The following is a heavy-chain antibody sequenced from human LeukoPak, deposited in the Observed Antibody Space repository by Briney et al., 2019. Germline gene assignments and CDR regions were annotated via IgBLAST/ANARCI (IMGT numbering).Heavy chain of an antibody. CDR2: IDSDGSGT. V-gene: IGHV3-74*01. CDR3: AKGGSSGDFDY. Sequence: GGSLRLSCSASGLTLSGYWMHWVRQIPGKGLVWVSRIDSDGSGTSYADSVKGRFTISRDDVKNMLYLQMNSLRAEDTAVYYCAKGGSSGDFDYWGQGTLVTVSS. D-gene: IGHD3-22*01. CDR1: GLTLSGYW. J-gene: IGHJ4*02.